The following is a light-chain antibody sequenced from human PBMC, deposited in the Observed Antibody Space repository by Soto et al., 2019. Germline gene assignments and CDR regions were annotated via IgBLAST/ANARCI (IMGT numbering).Light chain of an antibody. V-gene: IGKV3-20*01. CDR1: QTVSSSS. CDR2: GAS. J-gene: IGKJ1*01. Sequence: DIVFTQSPGTLPLSPGERATLSCRASQTVSSSSLAWYQQKPGQAPRLLIFGASTRAAGFPDRFSGSGSGTDFTLTISRLEPEDFAVYYCQQYGSSPRTFGQGTKVDIK. CDR3: QQYGSSPRT.